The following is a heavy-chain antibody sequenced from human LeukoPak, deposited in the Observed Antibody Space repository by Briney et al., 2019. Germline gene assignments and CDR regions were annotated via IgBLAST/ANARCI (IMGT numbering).Heavy chain of an antibody. Sequence: PSETLSLTCTVSGVSISSYYWSWIRQPAGKGLEWIGRIYTSGSTNYNPSLKSRVTMSVDTSKNQFSLKLSSVTAADTAVYYCATTTVTTFSGDAFDIWGQGTMVTVSS. V-gene: IGHV4-4*07. CDR1: GVSISSYY. CDR3: ATTTVTTFSGDAFDI. CDR2: IYTSGST. D-gene: IGHD4-17*01. J-gene: IGHJ3*02.